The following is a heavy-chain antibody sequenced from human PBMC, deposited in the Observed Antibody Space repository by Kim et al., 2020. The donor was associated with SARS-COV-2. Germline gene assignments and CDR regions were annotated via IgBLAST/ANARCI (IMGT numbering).Heavy chain of an antibody. J-gene: IGHJ6*02. CDR2: INPNSGGT. CDR1: GYTFTGYY. CDR3: ARAWARVGATNYYGMDV. V-gene: IGHV1-2*06. D-gene: IGHD1-26*01. Sequence: ASVKVSCKASGYTFTGYYMHWVRQAPGQGLEWMGRINPNSGGTNYAQKFQGRVTITRDTSISTAYMELSRLRSDDTAVYYCARAWARVGATNYYGMDVWGQGTTVTVSS.